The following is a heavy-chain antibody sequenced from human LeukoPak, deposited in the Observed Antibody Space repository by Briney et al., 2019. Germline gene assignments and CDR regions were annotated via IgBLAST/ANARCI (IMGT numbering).Heavy chain of an antibody. CDR3: ARHDSFIPY. J-gene: IGHJ4*02. CDR1: GFTFNYYA. Sequence: GGSLRLSCAASGFTFNYYAMSWVRQAPGKGLEWVAGISDNEGRTYYTDSVKGRFTISRDKTKNTVFLQMHNLRADYTGVYFCARHDSFIPYWGQGALVTVSS. D-gene: IGHD5-18*01. CDR2: ISDNEGRT. V-gene: IGHV3-23*01.